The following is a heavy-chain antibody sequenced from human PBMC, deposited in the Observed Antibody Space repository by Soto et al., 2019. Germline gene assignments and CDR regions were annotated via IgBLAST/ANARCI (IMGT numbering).Heavy chain of an antibody. CDR2: IIPIFGTA. CDR1: GGTFSSYA. Sequence: GASVKVSCKASGGTFSSYAISWVRQAPGQGLEWMGGIIPIFGTANYAQKFQGRVTITADESTSTAYMELSSLRSEDTAVYYCARVRPYSSRWHSPIHYWGQAILVTGSS. J-gene: IGHJ4*02. CDR3: ARVRPYSSRWHSPIHY. D-gene: IGHD6-13*01. V-gene: IGHV1-69*13.